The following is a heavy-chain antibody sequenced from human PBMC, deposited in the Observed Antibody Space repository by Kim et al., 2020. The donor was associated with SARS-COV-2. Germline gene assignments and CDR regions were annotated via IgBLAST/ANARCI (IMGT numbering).Heavy chain of an antibody. CDR2: IYYSGST. J-gene: IGHJ4*02. D-gene: IGHD3-22*01. CDR3: ARLDYYDSSGYFDY. Sequence: SETLSLTCTVSGGSISSYYWSWIRQPPGKGLEWIGYIYYSGSTNYNPSLKSRVTISVDTSKNQFSLKLSSVTAADTAVYYCARLDYYDSSGYFDYWGQGT. CDR1: GGSISSYY. V-gene: IGHV4-59*13.